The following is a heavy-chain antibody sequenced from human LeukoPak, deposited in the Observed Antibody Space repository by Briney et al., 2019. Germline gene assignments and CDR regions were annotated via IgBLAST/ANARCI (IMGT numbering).Heavy chain of an antibody. CDR2: MNPNSGNT. Sequence: ASVKVSCKASGYTFTSYDINWVRQATGQGLEWMGWMNPNSGNTGYAQKFQGSVTMTRNTSISTAYMELSSLRSEDTAVYYCARGVRAAAGAFDYWGQGTLVTVSS. J-gene: IGHJ4*02. D-gene: IGHD6-13*01. CDR3: ARGVRAAAGAFDY. V-gene: IGHV1-8*01. CDR1: GYTFTSYD.